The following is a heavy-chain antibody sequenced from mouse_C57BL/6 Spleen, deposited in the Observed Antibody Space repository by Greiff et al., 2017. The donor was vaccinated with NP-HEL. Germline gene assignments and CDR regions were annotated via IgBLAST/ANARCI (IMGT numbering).Heavy chain of an antibody. V-gene: IGHV1-18*01. CDR1: GYTFTDYN. J-gene: IGHJ3*01. CDR2: INPNNGGT. Sequence: EVQLQQSGPELVKPGASVKIPCKASGYTFTDYNMDWVKQSHGKSLEWIGDINPNNGGTIYNQKFKGKATLTVDKSSSTAYMELRSLTSEDTAVYYCARWGYGSPNGEFAYWGQGTLVTVSA. CDR3: ARWGYGSPNGEFAY. D-gene: IGHD1-1*01.